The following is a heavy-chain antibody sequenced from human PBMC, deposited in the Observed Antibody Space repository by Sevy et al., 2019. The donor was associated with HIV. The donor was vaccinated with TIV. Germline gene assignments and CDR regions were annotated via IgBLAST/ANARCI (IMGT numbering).Heavy chain of an antibody. CDR1: GFTFSSYG. CDR3: AKDLRVCLTSCKHLYYYYYGMDV. J-gene: IGHJ6*02. Sequence: GGSLRLSCAASGFTFSSYGMHWVRQAPGKGLEWVAVISYDGSNKYYADSVKGRFTISRDNSKNTLYLQMNSLRAEYTAVYYCAKDLRVCLTSCKHLYYYYYGMDVWGQGTTVTVSS. D-gene: IGHD2-2*01. V-gene: IGHV3-30*18. CDR2: ISYDGSNK.